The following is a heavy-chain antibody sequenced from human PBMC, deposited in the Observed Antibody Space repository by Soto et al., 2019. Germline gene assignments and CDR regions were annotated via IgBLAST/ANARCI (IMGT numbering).Heavy chain of an antibody. J-gene: IGHJ5*02. D-gene: IGHD6-19*01. Sequence: SLRLSCAASGFTFSSYAMHWVRQAPGKGLEWVAVISYDGSNKYYADSVKGRFTISRDNSKNTLYLQMNSLRAEDTAVYYCAREGNGSGWYSSTTSWFDPWGQGTLVTVSS. CDR3: AREGNGSGWYSSTTSWFDP. CDR2: ISYDGSNK. V-gene: IGHV3-30-3*01. CDR1: GFTFSSYA.